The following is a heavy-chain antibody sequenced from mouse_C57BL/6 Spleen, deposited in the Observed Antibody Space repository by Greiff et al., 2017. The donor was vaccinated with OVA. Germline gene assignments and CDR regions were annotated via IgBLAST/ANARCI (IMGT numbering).Heavy chain of an antibody. CDR2: ISSGGSYT. D-gene: IGHD2-5*01. Sequence: DVQLQESGGDLVKPGGSLKLSCAASGFTFSSYGMSWVRQTPDKRLEWVATISSGGSYTYYPDSVKGRFTISRDNAKNTLYLQMSSLKSEDTAMYYCARHGDSNYPWFAYWGQGTLVTVSA. CDR1: GFTFSSYG. J-gene: IGHJ3*01. V-gene: IGHV5-6*01. CDR3: ARHGDSNYPWFAY.